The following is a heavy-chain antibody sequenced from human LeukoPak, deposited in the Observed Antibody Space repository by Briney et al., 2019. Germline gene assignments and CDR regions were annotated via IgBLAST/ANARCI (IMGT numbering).Heavy chain of an antibody. CDR3: AKDMGEAAAGTSFDY. J-gene: IGHJ4*02. CDR2: ISWNSGSI. CDR1: GFTFDDYA. D-gene: IGHD6-13*01. V-gene: IGHV3-9*01. Sequence: PGGSLRLSCAASGFTFDDYAMHWVRHAPGKGLEWVSGISWNSGSIGYADSVKGRFTISRDNAKNSLYLQMNSLRAEDTALYYCAKDMGEAAAGTSFDYWGQGTLVTVSS.